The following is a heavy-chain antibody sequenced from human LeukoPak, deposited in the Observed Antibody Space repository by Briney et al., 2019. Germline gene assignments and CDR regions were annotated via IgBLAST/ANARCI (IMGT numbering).Heavy chain of an antibody. CDR2: ISGSGGST. J-gene: IGHJ4*02. CDR3: AKPGYSSGWALGY. D-gene: IGHD6-19*01. CDR1: GFTFSSYA. Sequence: GGSLRLSCAASGFTFSSYAMSWVRQAPGKGLEWVSAISGSGGSTYYTDSVKGRITISRDNSKNTLYLQMNSLRAEDTAVYYCAKPGYSSGWALGYWGQGTLVTVSS. V-gene: IGHV3-23*01.